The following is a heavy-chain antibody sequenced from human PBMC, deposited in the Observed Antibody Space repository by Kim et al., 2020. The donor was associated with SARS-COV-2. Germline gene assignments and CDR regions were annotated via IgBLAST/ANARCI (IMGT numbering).Heavy chain of an antibody. Sequence: GGSLRLSCAASGFTFDDYAMHWVRQAPGKGLEWVSGISWNSGSIGYADSVKGRFNISRDNAKNSLYLQMNSLRAEDTALYYCAKDIGDDSSGHAANGAFDIWGQGTMVTVSS. V-gene: IGHV3-9*01. CDR1: GFTFDDYA. CDR2: ISWNSGSI. J-gene: IGHJ3*02. D-gene: IGHD3-22*01. CDR3: AKDIGDDSSGHAANGAFDI.